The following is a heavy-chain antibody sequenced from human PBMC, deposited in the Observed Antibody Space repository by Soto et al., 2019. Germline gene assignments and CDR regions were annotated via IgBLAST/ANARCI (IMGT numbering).Heavy chain of an antibody. CDR3: ARGLFTKYSTYWVDAFDL. CDR1: GFTFSTYW. J-gene: IGHJ3*01. Sequence: EVQLVESGGGLVQPGGSLRLSCAASGFTFSTYWMTWVRQAPGKGLECVANINQDGSVQNYVYSVKGRFTISRDNAENSLYLHLNTLRAECAAGYYCARGLFTKYSTYWVDAFDLWGQGTMVTVSS. CDR2: INQDGSVQ. D-gene: IGHD2-21*01. V-gene: IGHV3-7*05.